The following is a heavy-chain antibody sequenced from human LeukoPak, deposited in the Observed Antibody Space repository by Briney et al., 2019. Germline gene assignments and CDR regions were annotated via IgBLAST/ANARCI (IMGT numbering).Heavy chain of an antibody. Sequence: PSETLSLTCTVSGGSISSYYWSWIRQPPGKGLEWIGYIYYSGSTNYNPSLKSRVTISVDTSKNQFSLKLSSVTAADTAVYYCAVGGYDTTGYRVGMDYWGQGTLVTVSS. V-gene: IGHV4-59*08. CDR2: IYYSGST. D-gene: IGHD3-22*01. J-gene: IGHJ4*02. CDR3: AVGGYDTTGYRVGMDY. CDR1: GGSISSYY.